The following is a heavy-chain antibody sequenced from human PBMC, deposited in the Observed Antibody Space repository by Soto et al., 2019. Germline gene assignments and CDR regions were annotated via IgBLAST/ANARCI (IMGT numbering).Heavy chain of an antibody. V-gene: IGHV3-33*08. D-gene: IGHD3-3*02. J-gene: IGHJ6*04. CDR2: IWYDGSNK. CDR3: ARTGHFYSGQGSPHDHSVRAF. CDR1: EVTIISYG. Sequence: LRDSCGSAEVTIISYGMHRISQTTGKGLEWVAVIWYDGSNKYYADSVKGRFTISRDNSKNTLYLQMNSLRAEDTAVYYCARTGHFYSGQGSPHDHSVRAFRANGTAVPVSP.